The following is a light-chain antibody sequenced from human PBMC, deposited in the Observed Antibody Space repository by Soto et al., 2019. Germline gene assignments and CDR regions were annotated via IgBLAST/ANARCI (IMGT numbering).Light chain of an antibody. Sequence: MYMSPSTLSVYIGDRVPITCRASQSIDTYLAWYQQKPGKAPKLLIYRTSNLESGVPSRFSGSGSGTQFSLTISSLQPDDVAPYYCQQYESFSLTF. CDR1: QSIDTY. J-gene: IGKJ5*01. CDR2: RTS. V-gene: IGKV1-5*03. CDR3: QQYESFSLT.